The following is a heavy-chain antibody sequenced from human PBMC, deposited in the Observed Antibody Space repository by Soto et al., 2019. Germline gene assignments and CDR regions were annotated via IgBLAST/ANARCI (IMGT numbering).Heavy chain of an antibody. Sequence: QVHLQESGPGLVKPSQTLSLTCTVSGDSLSSANYCWSWIRQLPGKGLQWIGSICYITYTYYNPSLKSRLTISVDTSKDQFSMKVNSVTVADTAVYYCTRGVDRAKTGYWGQGTLVTVSS. J-gene: IGHJ4*02. CDR1: GDSLSSANYC. D-gene: IGHD5-18*01. CDR2: ICYITYT. V-gene: IGHV4-31*03. CDR3: TRGVDRAKTGY.